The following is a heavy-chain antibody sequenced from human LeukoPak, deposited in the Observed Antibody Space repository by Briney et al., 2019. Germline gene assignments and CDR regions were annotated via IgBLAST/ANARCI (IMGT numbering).Heavy chain of an antibody. Sequence: GGSLRLSCAASGFTFSSYGMHWVRQAPGKGLEWVAVIWYDGSNKYYADSVKGRFTISRDNPKNTLYVQMNSLRAEDTAVYYCARGRGADYGGNSGCFDYWGQGTLVTVSS. CDR3: ARGRGADYGGNSGCFDY. CDR2: IWYDGSNK. D-gene: IGHD4-23*01. V-gene: IGHV3-33*08. J-gene: IGHJ4*02. CDR1: GFTFSSYG.